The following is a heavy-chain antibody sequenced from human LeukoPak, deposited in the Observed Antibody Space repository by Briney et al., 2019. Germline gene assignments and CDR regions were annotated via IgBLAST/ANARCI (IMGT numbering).Heavy chain of an antibody. CDR1: GYSFTSYW. CDR3: ARESYYDILTGSNFDY. D-gene: IGHD3-9*01. CDR2: IDPSDSYT. Sequence: GESLRISCKGSGYSFTSYWISWVRQMPGKGLEWMGRIDPSDSYTNYSPSFQGHVIISADKSISTAYLQWSSLKASNTAMYYCARESYYDILTGSNFDYWGQGTLVTVSP. J-gene: IGHJ4*02. V-gene: IGHV5-10-1*01.